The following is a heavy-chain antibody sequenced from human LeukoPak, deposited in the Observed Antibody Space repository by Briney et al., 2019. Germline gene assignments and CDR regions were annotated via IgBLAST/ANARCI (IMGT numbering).Heavy chain of an antibody. CDR2: INPNSGGT. CDR1: GYTFTGYY. J-gene: IGHJ4*02. Sequence: ASVKVSCKASGYTFTGYYMHWVRQAPGQGLEWMGWINPNSGGTNYAQKFQGRVTMTRDTSISTAYMELSRLRSDDTAVYYCARVGYYDSSGYYYYFDYWGQGTLATVSS. D-gene: IGHD3-22*01. CDR3: ARVGYYDSSGYYYYFDY. V-gene: IGHV1-2*02.